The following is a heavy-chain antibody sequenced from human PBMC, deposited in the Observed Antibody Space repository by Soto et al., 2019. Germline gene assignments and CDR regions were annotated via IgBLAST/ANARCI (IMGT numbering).Heavy chain of an antibody. V-gene: IGHV4-59*01. J-gene: IGHJ6*02. CDR3: AREGIAVAGTGIYYYGMDV. CDR1: GGAISSYY. CDR2: IYYSGST. D-gene: IGHD6-19*01. Sequence: PSETLSLTCTVSGGAISSYYWSWIRQPPGKGLEWIGYIYYSGSTNYNPSLKSRVTISVDTSKNQFSLKLSSVTAADTAVYYCAREGIAVAGTGIYYYGMDVWGQGTTVTVSS.